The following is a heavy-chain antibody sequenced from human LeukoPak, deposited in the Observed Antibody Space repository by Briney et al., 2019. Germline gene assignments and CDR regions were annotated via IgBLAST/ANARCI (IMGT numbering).Heavy chain of an antibody. CDR2: FYGSGSA. CDR3: VRDVSQRRHFDY. D-gene: IGHD1-1*01. J-gene: IGHJ4*02. V-gene: IGHV4-59*12. CDR1: GGSISSYY. Sequence: SETLSLTCTVSGGSISSYYWSWIRQPPGKGLEWIGYFYGSGSASYNPSLKSRVTISVDRSNNQFSLKMSSVTAADTAVYYCVRDVSQRRHFDYWGQGTLVTVSS.